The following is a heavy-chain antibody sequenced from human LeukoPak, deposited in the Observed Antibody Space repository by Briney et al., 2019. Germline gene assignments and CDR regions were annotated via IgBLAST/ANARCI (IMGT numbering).Heavy chain of an antibody. Sequence: PSETLSLTCTVSGGSISSYYWSWIRQPPGKGLEWIGYIYYSGSTNYNPSLKSRVTISVDTSKNQFSLKLSSVTAADTAVYYCARTGFWSGSAAFDYWGQGTLVTVSS. J-gene: IGHJ4*02. D-gene: IGHD3-3*01. CDR3: ARTGFWSGSAAFDY. V-gene: IGHV4-59*12. CDR1: GGSISSYY. CDR2: IYYSGST.